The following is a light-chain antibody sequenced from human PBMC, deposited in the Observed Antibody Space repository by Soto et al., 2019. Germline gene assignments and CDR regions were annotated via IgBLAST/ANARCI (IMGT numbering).Light chain of an antibody. Sequence: QSALTQPASVSGSPGQSITISCTGTSSDVGSYNLVSWYQQHPGKAPKLMIYEGSKRPSGVSNRFSGSKAGNTASLTISGLQAADEDDYYCCSYAGSSTLVFGGGTQLTVL. V-gene: IGLV2-23*01. CDR2: EGS. CDR3: CSYAGSSTLV. J-gene: IGLJ2*01. CDR1: SSDVGSYNL.